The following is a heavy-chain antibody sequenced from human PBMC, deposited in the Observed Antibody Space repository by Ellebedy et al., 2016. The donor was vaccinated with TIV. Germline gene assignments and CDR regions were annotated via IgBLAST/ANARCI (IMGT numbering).Heavy chain of an antibody. CDR1: GGSISSGGYS. J-gene: IGHJ5*02. CDR3: ARGMERPTVVVITEGVTPDNWFDP. D-gene: IGHD3-22*01. V-gene: IGHV4-30-2*01. Sequence: MPSETLSLTCAVSGGSISSGGYSWSWIRQPPGKGLEWIGYIFHSGSTYYNPSLKSRVTISVDRSKNQFSLKLSSVTAADTAVYYCARGMERPTVVVITEGVTPDNWFDPWGQGTLVTVSS. CDR2: IFHSGST.